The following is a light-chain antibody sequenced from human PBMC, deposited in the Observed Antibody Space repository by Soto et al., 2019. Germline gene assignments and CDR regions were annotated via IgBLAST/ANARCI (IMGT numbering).Light chain of an antibody. CDR1: SSNIGAGYD. Sequence: QSVLTQPPSVSGAPGQRVTISCTGSSSNIGAGYDVHWYQQLPGTAPKLLIYGNSNRPSGVPDRFSGSKSGTSASLAITGLQAEDEGDYYCQSYDSSLSGFYVFGTGTRSPS. CDR3: QSYDSSLSGFYV. V-gene: IGLV1-40*01. J-gene: IGLJ1*01. CDR2: GNS.